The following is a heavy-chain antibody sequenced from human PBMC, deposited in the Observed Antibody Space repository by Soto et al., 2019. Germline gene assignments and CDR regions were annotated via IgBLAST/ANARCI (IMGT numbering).Heavy chain of an antibody. Sequence: QVQLQESGPGLVKPSETLSLTCTVSGGSISSYYWSWIRQPPGQGLEWIGYIYYSGSTNYNPSLKSRVTISVDTSKNQFSLRLSSVTAADTAVYYCARRTVVGGTRWFDPWGQGTLVTVSS. J-gene: IGHJ5*02. CDR2: IYYSGST. V-gene: IGHV4-59*01. D-gene: IGHD1-26*01. CDR1: GGSISSYY. CDR3: ARRTVVGGTRWFDP.